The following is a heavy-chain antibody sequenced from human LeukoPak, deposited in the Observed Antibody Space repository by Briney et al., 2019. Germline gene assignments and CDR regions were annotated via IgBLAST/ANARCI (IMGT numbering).Heavy chain of an antibody. D-gene: IGHD1-26*01. Sequence: GGSLRLSCAASGFTFRSYAMHWVRQAPGEGLEWVAVISYDGSNEYYADSLKGRFTTSRDNSKNTLYLQMNSLRAEDTAVYYCARSFSGSYPDFDCWGQGTLVTVSS. CDR3: ARSFSGSYPDFDC. CDR1: GFTFRSYA. J-gene: IGHJ4*02. V-gene: IGHV3-30*04. CDR2: ISYDGSNE.